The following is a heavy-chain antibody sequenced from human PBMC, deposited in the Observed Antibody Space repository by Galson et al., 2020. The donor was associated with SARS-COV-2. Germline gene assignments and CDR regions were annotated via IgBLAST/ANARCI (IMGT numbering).Heavy chain of an antibody. CDR1: AGSFSDYS. V-gene: IGHV4-34*01. D-gene: IGHD2-8*01. J-gene: IGHJ6*03. CDR3: VRGRSRPIMVFDYYYFYLDV. CDR2: ISHSGST. Sequence: SETLSLTCAVYAGSFSDYSWTWVRQPPGKGLEWIGEISHSGSTNYSPSLKSRVFMSVDTSKNQFSLKLSAVTAADTAVYYCVRGRSRPIMVFDYYYFYLDVWGKGTMVTVSS.